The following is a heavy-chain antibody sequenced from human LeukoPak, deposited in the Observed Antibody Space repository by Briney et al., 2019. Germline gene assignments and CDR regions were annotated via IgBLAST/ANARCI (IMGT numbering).Heavy chain of an antibody. Sequence: GGSLRLSCAASGFTFSSYSMNWVRQAPGKGLEWVSYISSSSSTIYYADSVKGRFTISRDNSKNTLYLQMNRLTTEDTAVYYCARGVANWFDLWGQGTLVTVSS. CDR3: ARGVANWFDL. V-gene: IGHV3-48*01. CDR1: GFTFSSYS. J-gene: IGHJ5*02. CDR2: ISSSSSTI.